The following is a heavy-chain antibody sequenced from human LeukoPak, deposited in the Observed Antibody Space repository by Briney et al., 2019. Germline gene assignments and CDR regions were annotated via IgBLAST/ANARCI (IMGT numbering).Heavy chain of an antibody. CDR3: VRTDWLSTYFDY. CDR2: IYHSGTT. V-gene: IGHV4-38-2*01. D-gene: IGHD3-9*01. J-gene: IGHJ4*02. CDR1: GYSISSGYY. Sequence: PSETLSLTCAVSGYSISSGYYWGWIRQPPGKGLEWIANIYHSGTTYYNPSLKSRVTISVDTSKNQFSLRLSSVTATDTAVYYCVRTDWLSTYFDYWGQGTLVTVSS.